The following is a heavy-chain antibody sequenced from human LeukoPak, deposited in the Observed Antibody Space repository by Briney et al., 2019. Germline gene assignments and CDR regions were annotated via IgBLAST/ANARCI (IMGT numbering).Heavy chain of an antibody. J-gene: IGHJ5*02. CDR3: VRCARVHLKWFDP. Sequence: ASVKVSCKASGGTFSSYAISWVRQAPGQGLEWMGGIIPIFGTANYAQKFQGRVTITADESTSTAYMELSSLRSEDTAVYYCVRCARVHLKWFDPWGQGTLVTVSS. CDR1: GGTFSSYA. CDR2: IIPIFGTA. V-gene: IGHV1-69*13. D-gene: IGHD1-1*01.